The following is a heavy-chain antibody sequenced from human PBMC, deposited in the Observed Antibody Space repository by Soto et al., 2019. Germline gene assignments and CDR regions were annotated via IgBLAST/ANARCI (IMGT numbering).Heavy chain of an antibody. D-gene: IGHD3-22*01. CDR3: ARAVRPKDYYDSSGYNDY. Sequence: SETLSLTCAVYGGSFSGYYCSWIRQPPGKELEWIGEINHSGSTNYNPSLKSRVTISVDTSKNQFSLKLRSVTAADTAVYYCARAVRPKDYYDSSGYNDYWGQGTLVTVSS. CDR2: INHSGST. CDR1: GGSFSGYY. J-gene: IGHJ4*02. V-gene: IGHV4-34*01.